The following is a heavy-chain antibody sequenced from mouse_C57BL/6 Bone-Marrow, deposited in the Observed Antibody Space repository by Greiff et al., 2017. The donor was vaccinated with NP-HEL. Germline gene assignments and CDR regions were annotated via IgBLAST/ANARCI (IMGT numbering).Heavy chain of an antibody. D-gene: IGHD1-1*02. V-gene: IGHV14-4*01. CDR1: GFNIKDDY. CDR2: IDPENGDT. Sequence: VQLQQSGAELVRPGASVKLSCTASGFNIKDDYMHWVKQRPEQGLEWIGWIDPENGDTEYASKFQGKATITADTSSNTAYLQLSSLTSEDTAVYYCTTWSMGAYWGQGTLVTVSA. J-gene: IGHJ3*01. CDR3: TTWSMGAY.